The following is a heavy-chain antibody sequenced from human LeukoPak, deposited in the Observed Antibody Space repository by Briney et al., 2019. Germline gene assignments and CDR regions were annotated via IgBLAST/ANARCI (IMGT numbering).Heavy chain of an antibody. V-gene: IGHV3-30*18. CDR1: GFTFSSYG. Sequence: PGGSLRLSCAASGFTFSSYGMHWVRQAPGKGLEWVAVISYDGSNKYYADSVKGRFTISRDNSKNMLYLQMNSLRAEDTAVYYCAKVRARYYYYGMDVWGQGTTVTVSS. J-gene: IGHJ6*02. CDR2: ISYDGSNK. CDR3: AKVRARYYYYGMDV.